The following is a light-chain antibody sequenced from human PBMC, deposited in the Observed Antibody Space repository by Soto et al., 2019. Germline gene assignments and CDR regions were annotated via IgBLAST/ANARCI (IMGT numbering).Light chain of an antibody. V-gene: IGKV1-5*03. J-gene: IGKJ1*01. CDR3: QQYNTYPWP. Sequence: DIQMTQSPSTLSASVGDRVTITCRATQSISSWLAWYQQKPGKAPKLLIYKASSLESGVPSTSSGSGSGTEFTLTINSLQPDDSATYYCQQYNTYPWPFGQGTKVEIK. CDR1: QSISSW. CDR2: KAS.